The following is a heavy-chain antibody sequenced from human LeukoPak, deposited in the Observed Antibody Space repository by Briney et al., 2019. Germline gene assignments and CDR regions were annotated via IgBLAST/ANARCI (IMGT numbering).Heavy chain of an antibody. CDR3: ARNKLRIQLWFMDY. Sequence: ASVKVSCKASGYTFTSYGISWVRQAPGQGLEWMGWISAYNGNTNYAQKLQGRVTMTTDTSTSTAYMELRSLRSDDTAVYYSARNKLRIQLWFMDYWGQGTLVTVSS. J-gene: IGHJ4*02. V-gene: IGHV1-18*01. D-gene: IGHD5-18*01. CDR1: GYTFTSYG. CDR2: ISAYNGNT.